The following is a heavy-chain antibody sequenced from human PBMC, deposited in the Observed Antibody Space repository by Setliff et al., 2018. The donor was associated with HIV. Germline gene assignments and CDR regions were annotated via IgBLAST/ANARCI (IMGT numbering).Heavy chain of an antibody. CDR3: ARQGRDGVFIMFATGFDP. V-gene: IGHV4-34*01. CDR2: VNHSGSA. J-gene: IGHJ5*02. Sequence: PSETLSLTCAVYGGSFSGYYWSWIRQPPGKGLEWIGEVNHSGSANYTPSLKSRVTMSIDTSKNQFSLKLNSVTAADTAVYYCARQGRDGVFIMFATGFDPWGQGALVTVSS. D-gene: IGHD2-8*01. CDR1: GGSFSGYY.